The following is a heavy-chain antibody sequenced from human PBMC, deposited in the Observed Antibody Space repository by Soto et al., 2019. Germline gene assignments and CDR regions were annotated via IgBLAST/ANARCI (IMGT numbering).Heavy chain of an antibody. CDR1: GFAFSSYG. Sequence: PGGSLRLSCAASGFAFSSYGMHWVRQAPGKGLEWVAVIWYDGSNKYYADSVKGRFTISRDNSKNTLYLQMNSLRAEDTAVYYCARDASFTQYQLPLGWFDPWGQGALVTVSS. D-gene: IGHD2-2*01. CDR2: IWYDGSNK. V-gene: IGHV3-33*01. CDR3: ARDASFTQYQLPLGWFDP. J-gene: IGHJ5*02.